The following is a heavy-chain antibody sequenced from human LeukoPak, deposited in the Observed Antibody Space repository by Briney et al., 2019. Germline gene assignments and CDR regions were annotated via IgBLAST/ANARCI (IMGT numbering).Heavy chain of an antibody. CDR2: ISAYNGNT. V-gene: IGHV1-18*01. Sequence: ASVKVSCKASGYTFTSYGISWVRRAPGQGLEWMGWISAYNGNTNYAQKLQGRVTMTTDTSTSTAYMELRSLRSDDTAVYYCARNLGPLWFGELFTDYWGQGTLVTVSS. CDR3: ARNLGPLWFGELFTDY. D-gene: IGHD3-10*01. CDR1: GYTFTSYG. J-gene: IGHJ4*02.